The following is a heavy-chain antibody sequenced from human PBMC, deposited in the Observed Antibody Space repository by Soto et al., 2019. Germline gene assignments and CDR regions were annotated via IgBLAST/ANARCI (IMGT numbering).Heavy chain of an antibody. Sequence: ASVKVSCKAPGYTFTSYGISWVRQAPGQGLEWMGWISAYNGNTNYAQKLQGRVTMTTDTSTSTAYMELRSLRSDDTAVYYCARYNWNYALYYYGMDVWGQGTTVTVSS. J-gene: IGHJ6*02. D-gene: IGHD1-7*01. CDR3: ARYNWNYALYYYGMDV. CDR1: GYTFTSYG. V-gene: IGHV1-18*01. CDR2: ISAYNGNT.